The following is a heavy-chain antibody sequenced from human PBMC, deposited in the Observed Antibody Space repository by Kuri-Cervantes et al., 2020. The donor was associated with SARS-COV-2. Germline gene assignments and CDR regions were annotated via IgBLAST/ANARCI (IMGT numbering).Heavy chain of an antibody. V-gene: IGHV1-58*02. J-gene: IGHJ4*02. CDR2: IVVGSGPT. CDR1: GFTFTGST. CDR3: SLDAFDY. Sequence: SMRLSCKPSGFTFTGSTMQWVRQARGQGLEWIGWIVVGSGPTSYAQEFQDRLTITRDMSTATAYMELRTLRAEDTAVYFCSLDAFDYWGQGTLVTVSS. D-gene: IGHD2-8*01.